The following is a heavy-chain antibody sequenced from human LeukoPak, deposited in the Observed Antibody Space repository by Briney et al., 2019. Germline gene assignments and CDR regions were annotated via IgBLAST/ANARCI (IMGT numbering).Heavy chain of an antibody. CDR3: ARSNYCSSTSCSRRYYYYYYGMDV. Sequence: ASVKVSCKASGYTFTSYYMHWVRQAPGQGLEWMGIINPSGGSTSYAQKFQGRVTMTRDTSTSTVYMELRSLRSDDTAVYYCARSNYCSSTSCSRRYYYYYYGMDVWGQGTTVTVSS. J-gene: IGHJ6*02. D-gene: IGHD2-2*01. V-gene: IGHV1-46*01. CDR1: GYTFTSYY. CDR2: INPSGGST.